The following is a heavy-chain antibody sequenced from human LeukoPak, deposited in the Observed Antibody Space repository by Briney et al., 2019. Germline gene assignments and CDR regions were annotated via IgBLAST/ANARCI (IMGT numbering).Heavy chain of an antibody. Sequence: GGSLRLSCAASGLTFSSYGMHWVRQAPGRGLEWVAVISYDGSNKYYADSVKGRFTISRDNSKNTLYLQMNSLRAEDTAVYYCAREERLRWTAYWGQGTLVTVSS. D-gene: IGHD4-23*01. V-gene: IGHV3-30*03. J-gene: IGHJ4*02. CDR2: ISYDGSNK. CDR3: AREERLRWTAY. CDR1: GLTFSSYG.